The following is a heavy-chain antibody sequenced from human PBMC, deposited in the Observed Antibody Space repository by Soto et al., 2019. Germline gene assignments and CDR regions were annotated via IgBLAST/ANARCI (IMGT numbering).Heavy chain of an antibody. V-gene: IGHV1-2*02. Sequence: ASVNVSCKXSGYTFTGYYMHWVRQAPGQGLEWMGWINPNSGGTNYAQKFQGRVTMTRDTSISTAYMELSRLRSDDTAVYYCARSYGDPNWFDPWGQGTLVTVSS. J-gene: IGHJ5*02. CDR2: INPNSGGT. CDR3: ARSYGDPNWFDP. CDR1: GYTFTGYY. D-gene: IGHD4-17*01.